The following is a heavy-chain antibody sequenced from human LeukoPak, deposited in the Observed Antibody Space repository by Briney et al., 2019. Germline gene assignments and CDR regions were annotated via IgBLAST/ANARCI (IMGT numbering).Heavy chain of an antibody. D-gene: IGHD3-22*01. V-gene: IGHV3-11*01. CDR2: ISSSGSTI. CDR3: ARDSLPYYYDSSGYNWFDP. CDR1: GFTFSDYY. Sequence: KSGGSLRLSCAASGFTFSDYYMSWIRQAPGKGLEWVSYISSSGSTIYYADSVKGRLTISRDNAKNSLYLQMNSLRAEDTAVYYCARDSLPYYYDSSGYNWFDPWGQGTLVTVSS. J-gene: IGHJ5*02.